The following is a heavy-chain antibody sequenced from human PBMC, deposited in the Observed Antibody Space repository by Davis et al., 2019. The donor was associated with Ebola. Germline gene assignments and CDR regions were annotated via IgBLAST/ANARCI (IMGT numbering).Heavy chain of an antibody. CDR1: GYTFTSYG. CDR3: ARVGYCSGGSCPLGVDYYYGMDV. D-gene: IGHD2-15*01. J-gene: IGHJ6*04. V-gene: IGHV1-18*01. Sequence: ASVKVSCKASGYTFTSYGISWVRQAPGQGLEWMGWISAYNGNTNYAQKLQGRVTMTTDTSTSTAYMELRSLRSDDTAVYYCARVGYCSGGSCPLGVDYYYGMDVWGKGTTVTVSS. CDR2: ISAYNGNT.